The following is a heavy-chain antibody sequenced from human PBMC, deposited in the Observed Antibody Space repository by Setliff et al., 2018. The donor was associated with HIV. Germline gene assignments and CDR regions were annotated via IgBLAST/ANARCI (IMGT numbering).Heavy chain of an antibody. CDR2: IPHNGGT. J-gene: IGHJ5*02. Sequence: SETLSLTCAVSGYSISSSYYCSWMRQPPGKGLEWIATIPHNGGTYYNPDPSLTGRVTISLDTSKNQFSLKLSSVTAADTAVYYCASANWNYLGYWFDPWGQGTLVTVSS. D-gene: IGHD1-7*01. V-gene: IGHV4-38-2*01. CDR3: ASANWNYLGYWFDP. CDR1: GYSISSSYY.